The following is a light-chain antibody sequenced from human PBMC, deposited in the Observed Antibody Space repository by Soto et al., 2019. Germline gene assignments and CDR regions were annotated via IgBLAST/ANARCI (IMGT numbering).Light chain of an antibody. Sequence: EIVLTQSPATVSLSPGESATLSCRASQNIHSFLAWYQQRPGQAPRLLIYDASFRATAIPARFNGSGSGTKFTLTITRREPEDFAVYYCQQRLFWPLFTFGQGTRLEIK. CDR3: QQRLFWPLFT. V-gene: IGKV3-11*01. CDR1: QNIHSF. CDR2: DAS. J-gene: IGKJ2*01.